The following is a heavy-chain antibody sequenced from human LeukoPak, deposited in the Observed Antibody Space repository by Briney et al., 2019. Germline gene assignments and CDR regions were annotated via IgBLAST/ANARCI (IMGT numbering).Heavy chain of an antibody. CDR2: IKQDGNEK. V-gene: IGHV3-7*03. J-gene: IGHJ3*01. CDR3: ARVYSSSSGKNAFDV. D-gene: IGHD6-6*01. CDR1: GFFFSNYW. Sequence: GGSLRLSCAASGFFFSNYWMSWVRQAPGKGLEWVANIKQDGNEKYYVDSVKGRFTISRDNAKNSLDLQMNSLRVEDTAVYYCARVYSSSSGKNAFDVWGQGTMVTVSS.